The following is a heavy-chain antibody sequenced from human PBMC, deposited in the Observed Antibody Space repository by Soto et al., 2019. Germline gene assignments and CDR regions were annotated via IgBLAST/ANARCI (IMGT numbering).Heavy chain of an antibody. D-gene: IGHD3-9*01. V-gene: IGHV3-23*01. CDR1: GFTFSSYA. Sequence: GGSLRLSCAASGFTFSSYAMSWVRQAPGKGLEWVSAISGSGGSTYYADSVKGRFTISRDNSKNTLYLQMNSLRAEDTAVYYCAKIGLRYFDWTYQGWFDPWGQGTLVTVSS. CDR3: AKIGLRYFDWTYQGWFDP. CDR2: ISGSGGST. J-gene: IGHJ5*02.